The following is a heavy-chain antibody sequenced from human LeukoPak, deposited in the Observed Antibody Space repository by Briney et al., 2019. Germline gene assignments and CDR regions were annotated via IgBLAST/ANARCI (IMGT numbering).Heavy chain of an antibody. D-gene: IGHD3-10*02. CDR1: GFTFSSYS. Sequence: PGGSLRLSCAASGFTFSSYSMNWVRQAPGKGVEWVSYISSSGSTIYYADSVKGRFTISRDNAKNSLYLQMNSLRAEDTAVCYCAELGITMIGGVWGKGTTVTISS. V-gene: IGHV3-48*04. CDR3: AELGITMIGGV. J-gene: IGHJ6*04. CDR2: ISSSGSTI.